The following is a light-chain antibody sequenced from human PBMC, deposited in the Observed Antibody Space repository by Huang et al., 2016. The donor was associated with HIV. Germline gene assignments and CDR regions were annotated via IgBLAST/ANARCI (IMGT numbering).Light chain of an antibody. J-gene: IGKJ4*01. Sequence: EIVLTQSPGTLSLSPGERAPLSCRASQSVSRSYLAWYQQKPGQAPRLLIYGASSRATGIPDRFSGSGSGTDFTLTISRLEPEDFAVYYCQQYGSSPRLTFGGGTKVEIK. CDR1: QSVSRSY. CDR2: GAS. V-gene: IGKV3-20*01. CDR3: QQYGSSPRLT.